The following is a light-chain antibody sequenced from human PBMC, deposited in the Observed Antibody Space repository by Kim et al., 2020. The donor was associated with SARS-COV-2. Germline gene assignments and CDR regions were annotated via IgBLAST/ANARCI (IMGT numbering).Light chain of an antibody. CDR2: DAS. J-gene: IGKJ1*01. V-gene: IGKV3D-7*01. Sequence: PGERVTLSCRASQSVSSSYLTWYQQKPGQAPRLLIYDASTRATNIPARFSGSGSGTDFTLTISSLQPEDFAVYYCQQDYNLPPWTFGQGTKV. CDR1: QSVSSSY. CDR3: QQDYNLPPWT.